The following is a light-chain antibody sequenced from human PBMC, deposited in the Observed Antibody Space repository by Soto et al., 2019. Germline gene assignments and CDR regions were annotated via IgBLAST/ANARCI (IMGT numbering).Light chain of an antibody. CDR1: RTTSSW. Sequence: DIQMTQSPSTLSASVGDRVIITCRASRTTSSWLAWYQQKPGRAPNLLIYDTSTLQSVVPPRFSGSGSGTEFTLTISSLQPDDFAPYYCQQYNSFPFTFGHGTQLEIQ. V-gene: IGKV1-5*01. CDR2: DTS. CDR3: QQYNSFPFT. J-gene: IGKJ2*01.